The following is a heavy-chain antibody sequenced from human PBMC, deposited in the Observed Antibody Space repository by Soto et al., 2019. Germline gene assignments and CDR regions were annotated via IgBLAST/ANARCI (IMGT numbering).Heavy chain of an antibody. J-gene: IGHJ6*02. CDR2: INSDGSST. CDR3: AREEIYDSSGYYLDYYYYGMDV. Sequence: EVQLVESGGGLVQPGGSLRLSCAASGFTFSSYWMHWVRQAPGKGLVWVSRINSDGSSTSYADSVKGRFTISRDNAKNXXYLQMXSXXXXXXAXXYCAREEIYDSSGYYLDYYYYGMDVWGQGTTVTVSS. D-gene: IGHD3-22*01. V-gene: IGHV3-74*01. CDR1: GFTFSSYW.